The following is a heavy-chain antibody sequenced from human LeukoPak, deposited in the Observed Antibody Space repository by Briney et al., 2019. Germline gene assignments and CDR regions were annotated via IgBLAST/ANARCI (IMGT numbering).Heavy chain of an antibody. CDR2: ISGSGGST. Sequence: GGSLRLSCAASGFTFSSYAMSWVRQAPGKGLEWVSAISGSGGSTYYADSVKGRFTISRDSSKNTLYLQMNSLGAEDTAVYYCAKVGNTAMVIHFDYWGQGTLVTVSS. CDR1: GFTFSSYA. CDR3: AKVGNTAMVIHFDY. D-gene: IGHD5-18*01. V-gene: IGHV3-23*01. J-gene: IGHJ4*02.